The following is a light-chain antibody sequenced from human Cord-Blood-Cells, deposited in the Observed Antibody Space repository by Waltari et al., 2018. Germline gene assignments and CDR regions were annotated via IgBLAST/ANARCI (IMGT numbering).Light chain of an antibody. Sequence: SSALTQPPSVSVSPGQTASITCSGDKWGDKYACWYQQKPGQSPVLVTYQDSKRPSGIPERFSGSNSGNTATLTISGTQAMDEADYYCQAWDSSTVVFGGETKLTVL. CDR2: QDS. J-gene: IGLJ2*01. CDR1: KWGDKY. V-gene: IGLV3-1*01. CDR3: QAWDSSTVV.